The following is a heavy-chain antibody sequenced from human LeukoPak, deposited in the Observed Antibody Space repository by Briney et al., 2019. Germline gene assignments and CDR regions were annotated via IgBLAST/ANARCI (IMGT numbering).Heavy chain of an antibody. CDR3: ARGSGSYWQIDY. CDR2: IIPIFGTA. CDR1: GGTFSSYA. V-gene: IGHV1-69*05. J-gene: IGHJ4*02. Sequence: KVSCKASGGTFSSYAISWVRQAPGQGLEWMGRIIPIFGTANYAQKFQGRVTITTDESTSTAYMELSSLRSEDTAVYYCARGSGSYWQIDYWGQGTLVTVSS. D-gene: IGHD1-26*01.